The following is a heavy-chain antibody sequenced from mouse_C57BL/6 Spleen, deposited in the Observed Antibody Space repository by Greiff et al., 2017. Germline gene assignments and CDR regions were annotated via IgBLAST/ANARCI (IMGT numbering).Heavy chain of an antibody. CDR3: ASYDGYYGARDY. V-gene: IGHV1-50*01. CDR2: IDPSDSYT. CDR1: GYTFTSYW. Sequence: QVQLKQPGAELVKPGASVKLSCKASGYTFTSYWMQWVKQRPGQGLEWIGEIDPSDSYTNYNQKFMGKAKLTVDTSSSTAYMQLSSLTSEYSAVYYCASYDGYYGARDYWGQGTSVTVSS. D-gene: IGHD2-3*01. J-gene: IGHJ4*01.